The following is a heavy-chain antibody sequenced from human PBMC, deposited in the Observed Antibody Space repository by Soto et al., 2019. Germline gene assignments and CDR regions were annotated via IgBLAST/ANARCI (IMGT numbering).Heavy chain of an antibody. CDR2: INHSGST. CDR3: ARGPPYYDFWSGYYTDWFDP. V-gene: IGHV4-34*01. D-gene: IGHD3-3*01. J-gene: IGHJ5*02. CDR1: GGSFSGYY. Sequence: QVQLQQWGAGLLKPSETLSLTCAVYGGSFSGYYWSWIRQPPGKGLEWIGEINHSGSTNYNPSLKSRVTISVDTSKHQFSLKLSSVTAADTAVYYCARGPPYYDFWSGYYTDWFDPWGQGTLVTVSS.